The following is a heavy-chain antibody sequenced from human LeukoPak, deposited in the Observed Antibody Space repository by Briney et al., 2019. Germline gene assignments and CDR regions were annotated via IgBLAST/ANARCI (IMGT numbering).Heavy chain of an antibody. Sequence: GGSLRLSCAASGFNFGEFWMAWVRQTPGMGLEWVADIKEDGSESFYVDSVKGRFTISRDNSKNSLDLQMNSLRAEDTAVYYCAKDNWNYEVDYWGQGTLVTVSS. CDR2: IKEDGSES. V-gene: IGHV3-7*03. CDR1: GFNFGEFW. CDR3: AKDNWNYEVDY. J-gene: IGHJ4*02. D-gene: IGHD1-7*01.